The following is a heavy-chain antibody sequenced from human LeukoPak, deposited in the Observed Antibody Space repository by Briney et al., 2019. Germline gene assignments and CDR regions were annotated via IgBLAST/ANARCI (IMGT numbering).Heavy chain of an antibody. D-gene: IGHD3-16*01. CDR1: GDSINSYY. CDR2: VSSSGNA. J-gene: IGHJ4*02. Sequence: SSETLSLTCTVSGDSINSYYWNWLPQPPGKTVEWIGYVSSSGNANYSPFFKSQLTISLDTSKNQFSLNLRSVTAADTAVYYCARTLKDAYLNAFGYWGQGTLVAVSS. CDR3: ARTLKDAYLNAFGY. V-gene: IGHV4-59*01.